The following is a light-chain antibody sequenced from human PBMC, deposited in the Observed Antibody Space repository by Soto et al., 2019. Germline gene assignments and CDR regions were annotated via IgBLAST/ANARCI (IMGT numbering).Light chain of an antibody. CDR2: DVS. CDR3: QQYSSWPLT. Sequence: ETVMTQSPATLSVSPGERATLSCRASQSVTSNSLAWYQQKPGQAPRLLIYDVSTRATGIPARFSGRGSGAEFTLTISSLQSEDFAVYYCQQYSSWPLTFGGGTKVEIK. J-gene: IGKJ4*01. CDR1: QSVTSN. V-gene: IGKV3-15*01.